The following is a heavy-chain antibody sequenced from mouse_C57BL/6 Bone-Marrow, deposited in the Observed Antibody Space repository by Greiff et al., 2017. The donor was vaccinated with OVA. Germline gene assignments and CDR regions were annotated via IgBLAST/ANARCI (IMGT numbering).Heavy chain of an antibody. V-gene: IGHV1-42*01. CDR1: GYSFTGYY. J-gene: IGHJ3*01. CDR2: INPSTGGT. CDR3: ARGSSLRGFAY. D-gene: IGHD1-1*01. Sequence: EVKLMESGPELVKPGASVKISCKASGYSFTGYYMNWVKQSPEKSLEWIGEINPSTGGTTYNQKFKAKATLTVDKSSSTAYMQLKSLTSEDSAVYYCARGSSLRGFAYWGQGTLVTVSA.